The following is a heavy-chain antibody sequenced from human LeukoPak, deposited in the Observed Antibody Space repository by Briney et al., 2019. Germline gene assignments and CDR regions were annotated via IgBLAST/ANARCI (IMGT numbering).Heavy chain of an antibody. CDR1: GGSISGYY. D-gene: IGHD6-19*01. CDR3: ARGLDWYYYYYMDV. J-gene: IGHJ6*03. V-gene: IGHV4-59*01. CDR2: IYYSGST. Sequence: SETLSLTCTVSGGSISGYYWSWIRQPPGKGLEWIGYIYYSGSTNYNPSLKSRVTISVDTSKNQFSLKLSSVTAADTAVYYCARGLDWYYYYYMDVWGKGTTVTVSS.